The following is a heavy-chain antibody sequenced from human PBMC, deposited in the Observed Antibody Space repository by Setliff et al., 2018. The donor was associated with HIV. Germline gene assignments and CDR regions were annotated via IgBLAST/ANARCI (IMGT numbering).Heavy chain of an antibody. Sequence: SETLSLTCTVSGGSISSSSYYWGWIRQPPGKGLEWIGSIYYSGSTNYNPSLKSRVTISVDTSKNQFSLKVRYVTAADTAIYYCAREIWGQVAHVPYGMDVWGQGTTVTVSS. CDR2: IYYSGST. CDR3: AREIWGQVAHVPYGMDV. J-gene: IGHJ6*02. CDR1: GGSISSSSYY. V-gene: IGHV4-39*07. D-gene: IGHD5-12*01.